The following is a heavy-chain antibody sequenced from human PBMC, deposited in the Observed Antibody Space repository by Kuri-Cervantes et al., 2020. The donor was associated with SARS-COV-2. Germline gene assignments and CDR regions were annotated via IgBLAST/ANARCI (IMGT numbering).Heavy chain of an antibody. D-gene: IGHD4-17*01. V-gene: IGHV1-2*02. CDR1: GGTFSSYA. Sequence: ASVKVSCKASGGTFSSYAISWVRQAPGQGLEWMGRINPNSGGKNYAQKFQGRVTMTRDMSISTAYMELSRLISDDTAVYYCARERGGTTVTTYNAFDYWGQGTLVTVSS. CDR2: INPNSGGK. CDR3: ARERGGTTVTTYNAFDY. J-gene: IGHJ4*02.